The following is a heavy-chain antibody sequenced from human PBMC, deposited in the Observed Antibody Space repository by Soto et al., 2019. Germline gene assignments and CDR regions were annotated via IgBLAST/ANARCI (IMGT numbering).Heavy chain of an antibody. CDR1: SPSFSKYY. CDR2: IYFNGNT. CDR3: ASVTFGGVVLAH. Sequence: SETLSLTCAVSSPSFSKYYWSWIRQPPGKGLEWIGYIYFNGNTNYNPSLKRRVTISIDTSKKQISLNLTSVTDADTAVYYCASVTFGGVVLAHWGQGTLVTVS. V-gene: IGHV4-59*01. D-gene: IGHD3-16*01. J-gene: IGHJ4*02.